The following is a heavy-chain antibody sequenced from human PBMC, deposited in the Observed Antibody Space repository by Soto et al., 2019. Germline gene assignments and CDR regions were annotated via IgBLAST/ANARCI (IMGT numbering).Heavy chain of an antibody. D-gene: IGHD3-3*01. J-gene: IGHJ6*02. CDR3: GKGPQREWVFRLYGMNV. V-gene: IGHV3-23*01. CDR1: GFIFSSYA. CDR2: ITGSGDNT. Sequence: PGWSLGLSFAGSGFIFSSYAMSWVRQTPGGGLQWVSAITGSGDNTYYADSVEGRFIVSRDNSKNTLFLQMKSLRAEDTAVYYCGKGPQREWVFRLYGMNVWGQGTPVTV.